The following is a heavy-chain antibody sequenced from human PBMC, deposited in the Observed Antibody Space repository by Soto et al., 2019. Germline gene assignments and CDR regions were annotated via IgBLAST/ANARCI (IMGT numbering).Heavy chain of an antibody. J-gene: IGHJ4*02. V-gene: IGHV3-15*01. D-gene: IGHD4-17*01. CDR3: TTDPETTVTTPAPYDY. CDR2: IKSKTDGGTT. Sequence: GGSLRLSCAASGFTFSNAWMSWVRQAPGKGLEWVGRIKSKTDGGTTDHAAPVKGRFTISRDDSKNTLYLQMNSLKTADTAVYYCTTDPETTVTTPAPYDYWGQGTLVTVSS. CDR1: GFTFSNAW.